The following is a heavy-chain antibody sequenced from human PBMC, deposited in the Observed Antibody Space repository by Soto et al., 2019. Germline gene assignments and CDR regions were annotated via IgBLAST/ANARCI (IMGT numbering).Heavy chain of an antibody. CDR2: INQDATRQ. Sequence: LRLSCAVSGFSFSSYWMSWARQAPGRGLEWVANINQDATRQSYVDSVEGRFSISRDNAKNSLYLQMNSLRVEDTAVYYCAKVGLFDGNKPITFEFWGQGTLVTVSS. V-gene: IGHV3-7*03. CDR3: AKVGLFDGNKPITFEF. CDR1: GFSFSSYW. D-gene: IGHD3-10*01. J-gene: IGHJ4*02.